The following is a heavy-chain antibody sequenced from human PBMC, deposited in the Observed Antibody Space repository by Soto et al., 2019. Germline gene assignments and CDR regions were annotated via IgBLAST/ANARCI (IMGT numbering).Heavy chain of an antibody. J-gene: IGHJ5*02. CDR2: VHSSGIT. D-gene: IGHD3-16*01. CDR3: ARGLTMGQLPSHFDH. Sequence: LSLTCTVSGGSVSNDNFYWSWIRQPPGKGLEWIGYVHSSGITNYNPSLKRRVTISVDTSRNQFSLRLSSVTAADTAVYYCARGLTMGQLPSHFDHWGQGTLVTVS. CDR1: GGSVSNDNFY. V-gene: IGHV4-61*01.